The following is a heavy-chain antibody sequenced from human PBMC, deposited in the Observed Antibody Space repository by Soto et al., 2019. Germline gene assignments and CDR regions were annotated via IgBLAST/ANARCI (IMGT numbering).Heavy chain of an antibody. Sequence: QVTLKESGPVLVKPTETLTLTCTVSGFSLNNARVGVSWIRQPPGKALEWLAHILSNDGKSYSTSLKTRLSISKDTSKSQVVLTMTNMHPVDTSTYYCARMLAVNYYYYYMDVWGKGTTVTVSS. V-gene: IGHV2-26*01. CDR1: GFSLNNARVG. CDR2: ILSNDGK. D-gene: IGHD3-10*01. CDR3: ARMLAVNYYYYYMDV. J-gene: IGHJ6*03.